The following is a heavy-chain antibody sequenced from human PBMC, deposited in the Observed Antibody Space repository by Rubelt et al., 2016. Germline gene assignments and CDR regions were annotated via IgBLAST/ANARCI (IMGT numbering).Heavy chain of an antibody. D-gene: IGHD5-18*01. Sequence: QLQLQESGPGLVKPSETLSLTCPVSGGSITSSSYYWGWIRQPPGKGLEWIGSIYYSGNIYYNPSLQGRITISVDTSKNQFSLKWSSVTAADTAVYYCARDLGQDVGYSYGYDYWGQGTLVTVSS. CDR3: ARDLGQDVGYSYGYDY. CDR1: GGSITSSSYY. J-gene: IGHJ4*02. V-gene: IGHV4-39*07. CDR2: IYYSGNI.